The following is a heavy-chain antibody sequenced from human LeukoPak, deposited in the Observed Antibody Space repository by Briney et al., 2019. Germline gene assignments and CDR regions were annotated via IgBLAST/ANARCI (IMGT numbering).Heavy chain of an antibody. CDR2: IFQGGGEI. Sequence: GGSLRLSCAASGFTFSSYWMSWVRQAPGKGLEWVSSIFQGGGEIHYADSVRGRFTISRDNSRSTLFLQMYSLRAEDTAIYYCATYRQVMLPFESWGQGTLVTVSS. J-gene: IGHJ4*02. CDR3: ATYRQVMLPFES. CDR1: GFTFSSYW. D-gene: IGHD5-18*01. V-gene: IGHV3-23*01.